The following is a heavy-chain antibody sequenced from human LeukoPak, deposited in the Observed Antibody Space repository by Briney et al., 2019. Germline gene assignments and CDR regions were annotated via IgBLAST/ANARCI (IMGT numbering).Heavy chain of an antibody. CDR2: IKSKTDGGTT. Sequence: PGGSLRLSCAASGFTFSNAWMSWVRQAPGKGLEWVGRIKSKTDGGTTDYAAPVKGRFTISRDDSKNTLYLQMNSLETEDTAVYYCTTSLGYCSSTSCSDLDYWGQGTLVTVSS. J-gene: IGHJ4*02. V-gene: IGHV3-15*01. CDR1: GFTFSNAW. CDR3: TTSLGYCSSTSCSDLDY. D-gene: IGHD2-2*01.